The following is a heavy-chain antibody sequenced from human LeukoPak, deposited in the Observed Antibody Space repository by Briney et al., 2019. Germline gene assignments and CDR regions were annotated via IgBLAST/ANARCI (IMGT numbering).Heavy chain of an antibody. J-gene: IGHJ4*02. CDR1: GFTLSNYW. D-gene: IGHD6-13*01. Sequence: GGSLRLSCAASGFTLSNYWMSWVRQAPGKGLEWVANVKQDGSEKYYVDSVKGRFTNSRDNAKSSLYLQMNSLRAEDTAVYYCARGGSSSWYFNWGQGTLVTVSS. V-gene: IGHV3-7*01. CDR2: VKQDGSEK. CDR3: ARGGSSSWYFN.